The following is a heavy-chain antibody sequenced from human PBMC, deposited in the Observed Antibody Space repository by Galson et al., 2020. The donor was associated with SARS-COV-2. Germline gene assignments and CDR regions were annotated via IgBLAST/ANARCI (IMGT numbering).Heavy chain of an antibody. J-gene: IGHJ6*02. CDR3: ARESSIYYGSGNGMDV. Sequence: QLGESLKISCAASGFTFSSYGMHWVRQAPGKGLEWVAVIWYDGSNKYYADSVKGRFTISRDNSKNTLYLQMNSLRAEDTAVYYCARESSIYYGSGNGMDVWGQGTTVTVSS. CDR2: IWYDGSNK. CDR1: GFTFSSYG. V-gene: IGHV3-33*01. D-gene: IGHD3-10*01.